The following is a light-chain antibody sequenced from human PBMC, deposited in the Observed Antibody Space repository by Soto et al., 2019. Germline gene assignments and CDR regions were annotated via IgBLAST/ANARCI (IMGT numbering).Light chain of an antibody. CDR1: SSDVGRYNY. CDR3: SSYISSTTLGA. J-gene: IGLJ2*01. V-gene: IGLV2-14*03. CDR2: DVS. Sequence: QSALTQPASVSGSPGQSITISCTGSSSDVGRYNYVSWYQQHPGKAPKLMIYDVSNRPSGLSNRFSGSKSGNTASLTISGLQAEDEADYYCSSYISSTTLGAFGGGTKLTVL.